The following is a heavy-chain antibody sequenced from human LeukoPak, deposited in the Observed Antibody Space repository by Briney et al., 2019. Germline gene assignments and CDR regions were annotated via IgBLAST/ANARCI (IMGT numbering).Heavy chain of an antibody. CDR2: ISGSGGST. D-gene: IGHD3-22*01. V-gene: IGHV3-23*01. Sequence: GGSLRLSCAASGFTFSSYAMSWVRQAPGKGLEWVSTISGSGGSTYYADSVKGRFTISRDNSKNTLYLQMNSLRAEDTAVYYCAKRLFSVVAVITAGAFDIWGQGTMVTVPS. CDR1: GFTFSSYA. CDR3: AKRLFSVVAVITAGAFDI. J-gene: IGHJ3*02.